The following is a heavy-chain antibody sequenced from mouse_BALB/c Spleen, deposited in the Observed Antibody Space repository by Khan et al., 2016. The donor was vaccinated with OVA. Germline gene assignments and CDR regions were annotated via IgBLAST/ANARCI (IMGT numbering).Heavy chain of an antibody. J-gene: IGHJ3*01. CDR2: FNPRNGGT. CDR1: GYTFTSYY. Sequence: QVQLQQPGAELVKPGSSLKISCKASGYTFTSYYLYLVKPRPGQGLEWIGGFNPRNGGTHFHEEFKSKATLTVDKSSSTAYMQLSSLTSKDSAVYDCARSGYGNPFAYWGQGALVTVSA. D-gene: IGHD2-1*01. CDR3: ARSGYGNPFAY. V-gene: IGHV1S81*02.